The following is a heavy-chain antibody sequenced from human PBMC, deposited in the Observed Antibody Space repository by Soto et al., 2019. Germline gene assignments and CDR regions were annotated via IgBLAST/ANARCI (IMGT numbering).Heavy chain of an antibody. CDR1: GFTFTSYG. D-gene: IGHD6-19*01. CDR2: ISAYNGNT. V-gene: IGHV1-18*01. J-gene: IGHJ4*02. CDR3: AKNRAIAVADDLDY. Sequence: ASVKVSCKASGFTFTSYGISWVRQAPGQGLEWMGWISAYNGNTNYAQKLQGRVTMTTDTSTSTAYMELRSLRSEDTAVYYCAKNRAIAVADDLDYWGQGTLVTVSS.